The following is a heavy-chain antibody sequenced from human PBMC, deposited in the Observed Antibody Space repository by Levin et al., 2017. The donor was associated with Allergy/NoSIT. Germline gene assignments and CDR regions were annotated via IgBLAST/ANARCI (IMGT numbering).Heavy chain of an antibody. J-gene: IGHJ4*02. Sequence: SCAASGFTFSTFTMHWVRQAPGKGLEWVAVISYDGSNKYYADSVKGRFTISRDNSKNTLYLQMNSLRAEDTAVYYCARDPALSGIAVAGADYWGQGTLVTVSS. V-gene: IGHV3-30-3*01. CDR1: GFTFSTFT. D-gene: IGHD6-13*01. CDR3: ARDPALSGIAVAGADY. CDR2: ISYDGSNK.